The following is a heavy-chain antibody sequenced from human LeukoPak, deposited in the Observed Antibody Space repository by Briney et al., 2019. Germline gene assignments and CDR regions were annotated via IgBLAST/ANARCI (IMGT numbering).Heavy chain of an antibody. CDR1: GFTFSSYA. V-gene: IGHV3-21*01. CDR2: ISSSSSYI. CDR3: ARAARRGGVY. J-gene: IGHJ4*02. Sequence: GGSLRLSCAASGFTFSSYAMSWVRQAPGKGLEWVSSISSSSSYIYYADSVKGRFTISRDNAKNSLYLQMNSLRAEDTAVYYCARAARRGGVYWGQGTLVTVSS. D-gene: IGHD6-6*01.